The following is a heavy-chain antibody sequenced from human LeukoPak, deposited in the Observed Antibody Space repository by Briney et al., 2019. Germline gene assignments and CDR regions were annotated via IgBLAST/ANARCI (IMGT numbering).Heavy chain of an antibody. CDR2: IYPRDSDT. D-gene: IGHD2-8*01. CDR1: GYSFPDYW. Sequence: GESLKISCRGSGYSFPDYWIGWVRQMPGKGLEWMGIIYPRDSDTRYSPSFQGQVTISADKSISIVYLQWNSLKASDTATYYCARRPGRNTYAKDWGQGTLVTVSS. J-gene: IGHJ4*02. CDR3: ARRPGRNTYAKD. V-gene: IGHV5-51*01.